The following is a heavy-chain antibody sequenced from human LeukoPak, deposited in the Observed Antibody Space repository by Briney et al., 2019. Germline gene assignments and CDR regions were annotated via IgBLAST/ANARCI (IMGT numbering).Heavy chain of an antibody. Sequence: GGSLRLSCAASGFSFSKYSMNWVRQAPGKGLEWVSSISSSSSYIYYADSLEGRFTISRDNAKNSLYLQMNSLRAEDTAVYYCATDYYGAPIDYWGQGTLVTVSS. CDR3: ATDYYGAPIDY. V-gene: IGHV3-21*01. CDR1: GFSFSKYS. CDR2: ISSSSSYI. J-gene: IGHJ4*02. D-gene: IGHD4-17*01.